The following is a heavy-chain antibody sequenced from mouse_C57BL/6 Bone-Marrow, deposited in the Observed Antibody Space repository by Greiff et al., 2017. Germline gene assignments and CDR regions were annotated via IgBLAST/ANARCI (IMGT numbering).Heavy chain of an antibody. CDR1: GYTFTSYW. J-gene: IGHJ4*01. CDR3: ARAPITTVVGDAMDY. D-gene: IGHD1-1*01. CDR2: IDPSDSYT. V-gene: IGHV1-69*01. Sequence: QVQLQQSGAELVMPGASVKLSCKASGYTFTSYWMHWVKQRPGQGLEWIGEIDPSDSYTNYNQKFKGKSTLTVDKSSSTAYMQLSSLTSEDSAVYYCARAPITTVVGDAMDYWGQGTSVTVSS.